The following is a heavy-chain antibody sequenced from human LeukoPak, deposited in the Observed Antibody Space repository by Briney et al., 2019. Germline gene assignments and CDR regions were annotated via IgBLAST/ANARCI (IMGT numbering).Heavy chain of an antibody. CDR1: GGSISSGNNH. CDR2: IYTSGST. J-gene: IGHJ4*02. Sequence: SETLSLTCTVSGGSISSGNNHWSWIRQPAGKGLEWIGHIYTSGSTNYNPSLKSRVTISVDTSKNQFSLKLSSVTAADTVVYYCATTTVTTSAGFDYWGQGTLVTVSS. D-gene: IGHD4-17*01. V-gene: IGHV4-61*09. CDR3: ATTTVTTSAGFDY.